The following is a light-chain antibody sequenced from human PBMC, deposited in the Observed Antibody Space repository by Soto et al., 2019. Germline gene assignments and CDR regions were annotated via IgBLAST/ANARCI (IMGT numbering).Light chain of an antibody. V-gene: IGKV3D-15*01. CDR3: QQYNNWPPWT. Sequence: EIVMTQSPATLSVSPGETTRLSCRASQSINSDVAWYQQKVGQTPRLLIHGASTRATGIAARFSGSGSGTEFTLTISSLQSEDFAVYYCQQYNNWPPWTFGQGTKVDIK. CDR2: GAS. CDR1: QSINSD. J-gene: IGKJ1*01.